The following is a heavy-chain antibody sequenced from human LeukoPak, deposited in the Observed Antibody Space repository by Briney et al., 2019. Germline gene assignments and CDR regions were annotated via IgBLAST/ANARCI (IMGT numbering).Heavy chain of an antibody. J-gene: IGHJ4*02. CDR1: GFTFSSYG. CDR3: AAAAGNTFDY. D-gene: IGHD6-13*01. V-gene: IGHV3-30*02. CDR2: IRYDGSNK. Sequence: GGSLRLSCAASGFTFSSYGMHWVRQAPGKGLEWVAIIRYDGSNKYYADSVKGRFTISRDNSKNTLYLQMNSLRAEDTAVYYCAAAAGNTFDYWGQGTLVTVSS.